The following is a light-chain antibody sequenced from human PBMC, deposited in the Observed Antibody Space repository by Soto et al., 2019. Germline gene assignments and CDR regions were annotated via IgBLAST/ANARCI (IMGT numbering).Light chain of an antibody. CDR3: QQYNNWRIT. J-gene: IGKJ4*01. CDR2: GAS. Sequence: EFVLTQSPGTLSLSPGERATLSCRASQSVSSNLAWYQQKPGQAPRLLIYGASTRATGIPARFSGSGSGTEFTLTISSLQSEDFAVYYCQQYNNWRITFGEGTNVDIK. CDR1: QSVSSN. V-gene: IGKV3-15*01.